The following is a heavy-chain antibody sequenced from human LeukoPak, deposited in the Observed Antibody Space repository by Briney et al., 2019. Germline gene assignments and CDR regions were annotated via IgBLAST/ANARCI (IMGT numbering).Heavy chain of an antibody. J-gene: IGHJ4*02. CDR3: AKAPVTTCSGAYCYPFDY. Sequence: ASVKVSCKASGYTFTSYYMHWVRQAPGQGLEWMGIINSSGGSTSYAQKFQGRVTMTRDMSTSTDYMELSSLRSEDTAVYYCAKAPVTTCSGAYCYPFDYWGQGTLVTVSS. CDR2: INSSGGST. V-gene: IGHV1-46*01. D-gene: IGHD2-15*01. CDR1: GYTFTSYY.